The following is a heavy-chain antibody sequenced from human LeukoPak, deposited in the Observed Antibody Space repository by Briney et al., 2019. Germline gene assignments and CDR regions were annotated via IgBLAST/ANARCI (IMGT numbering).Heavy chain of an antibody. V-gene: IGHV4-39*07. Sequence: SETLSLTCTVSGGSISSYYWSWIRQPPGKGLEWIGSIYYSGSTYYNPSLKSRVTISVDTSKNQFSLKLSSVTAADTAVYYCARLLQEVYYYYYYMDVWGKGTTVTVSS. CDR3: ARLLQEVYYYYYYMDV. CDR1: GGSISSYY. J-gene: IGHJ6*03. CDR2: IYYSGST.